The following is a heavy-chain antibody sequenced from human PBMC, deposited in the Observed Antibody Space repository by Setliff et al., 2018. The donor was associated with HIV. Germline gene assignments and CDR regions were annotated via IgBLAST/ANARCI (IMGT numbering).Heavy chain of an antibody. J-gene: IGHJ4*02. CDR3: ARDRLTYYFDY. CDR2: IYHTGAT. Sequence: SETLSLTCTVSGGSVGSGSYYWSWIRQPPGKGLEWIGYIYHTGATYYKSSLESRLTISVDTSKNQFSLKLTSVTAADTAVYYCARDRLTYYFDYWGQGILVTVSS. V-gene: IGHV4-61*01. D-gene: IGHD3-22*01. CDR1: GGSVGSGSYY.